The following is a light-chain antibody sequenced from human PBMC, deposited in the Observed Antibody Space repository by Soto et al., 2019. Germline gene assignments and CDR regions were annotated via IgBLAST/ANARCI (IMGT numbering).Light chain of an antibody. CDR2: KVS. CDR3: QEYDNSFTWT. J-gene: IGKJ1*01. Sequence: DIQMTQSPSTLSASIGDTVTITCRASQTINNWLAWYQQKPGQAPKVLIHKVSTLESGVPARFSGSGSGTDFTLTISDLQPDDFSTYYCQEYDNSFTWTFGQGTRVELK. CDR1: QTINNW. V-gene: IGKV1-5*03.